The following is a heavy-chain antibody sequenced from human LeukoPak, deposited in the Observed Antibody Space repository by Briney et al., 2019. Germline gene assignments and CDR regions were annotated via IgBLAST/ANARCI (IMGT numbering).Heavy chain of an antibody. V-gene: IGHV4-59*08. D-gene: IGHD6-13*01. J-gene: IGHJ4*02. CDR1: GFTFSSYA. Sequence: GSLRLSCAASGFTFSSYAMSWIRQPPGKGLEWIGYIYYSGSTNYNPSLKSRVTISVDTSKNQFSLKLSSVTAADTAVYYCARRPYSSSWLHDTGFDYWGQGTLVTVSS. CDR3: ARRPYSSSWLHDTGFDY. CDR2: IYYSGST.